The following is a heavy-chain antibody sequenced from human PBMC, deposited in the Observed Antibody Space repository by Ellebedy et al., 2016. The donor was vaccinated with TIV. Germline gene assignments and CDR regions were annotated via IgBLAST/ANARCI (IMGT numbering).Heavy chain of an antibody. CDR1: GYTFTSYG. V-gene: IGHV1-18*01. CDR2: ISAYNGNT. D-gene: IGHD2-15*01. CDR3: ARDGGVICSGGSCYSGFDY. Sequence: AASVKVSCKASGYTFTSYGISWVRQAPGQGLEWMGWISAYNGNTNYAQKLQGRVTITTDTSKSTAYMELRSLRTDDTAVYYCARDGGVICSGGSCYSGFDYWGQGTLVTVSS. J-gene: IGHJ4*02.